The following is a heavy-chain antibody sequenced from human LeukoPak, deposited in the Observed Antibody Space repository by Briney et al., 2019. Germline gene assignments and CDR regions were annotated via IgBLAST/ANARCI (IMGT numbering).Heavy chain of an antibody. D-gene: IGHD2-8*01. Sequence: SETLSLTCAVYGGSFSGYYWSWIRQPPGKGLEWIGEINHSGSTNYNPSLKSRVTISVDTSKNQFSLKLSSVTAADTAVYYCARGRNRTNGVCYSSRGRFDYWGQGTLVTVSS. J-gene: IGHJ4*02. V-gene: IGHV4-34*01. CDR2: INHSGST. CDR3: ARGRNRTNGVCYSSRGRFDY. CDR1: GGSFSGYY.